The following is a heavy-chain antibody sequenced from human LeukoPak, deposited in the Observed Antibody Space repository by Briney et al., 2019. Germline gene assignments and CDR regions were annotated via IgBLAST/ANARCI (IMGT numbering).Heavy chain of an antibody. CDR1: GGSIRSSSYY. V-gene: IGHV4-39*01. Sequence: SETLSLTCTVSGGSIRSSSYYWGWIRQPPGKGLEWIASIYYSGSTYYNPSLKSRVTISVDTSKNQFSLRLSSVTAADTAVYYCASNWGGDEYYFDYWGQGSLVTVSS. J-gene: IGHJ4*02. CDR3: ASNWGGDEYYFDY. D-gene: IGHD7-27*01. CDR2: IYYSGST.